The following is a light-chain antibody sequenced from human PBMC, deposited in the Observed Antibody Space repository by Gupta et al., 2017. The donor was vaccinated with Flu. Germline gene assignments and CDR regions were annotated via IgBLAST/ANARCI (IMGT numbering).Light chain of an antibody. CDR1: QSISSW. CDR2: KAS. Sequence: DIQMTQSPSTLSASVGDRVTITCRASQSISSWLAWYQQKPGKAPKLLIYKASNLESGVPSRFSGSGSGTEFTLTISSLQPDDFATYYCQQYDSYSACGQGTKVEIK. J-gene: IGKJ1*01. V-gene: IGKV1-5*03. CDR3: QQYDSYSA.